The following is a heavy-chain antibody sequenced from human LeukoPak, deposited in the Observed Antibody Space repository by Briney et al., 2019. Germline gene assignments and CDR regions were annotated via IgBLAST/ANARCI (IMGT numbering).Heavy chain of an antibody. CDR3: ARDRRAIFGVVTNDY. Sequence: GGSLRLXCAASGFTFSSYSMNWVRQAPGEGLEWVSSIRSRSSYINYADSVKGRFTTSRDNAKHALYLQMNSLRAEDTAVYYCARDRRAIFGVVTNDYWGQGTLVTVSS. CDR1: GFTFSSYS. CDR2: IRSRSSYI. D-gene: IGHD3-3*01. J-gene: IGHJ4*02. V-gene: IGHV3-21*01.